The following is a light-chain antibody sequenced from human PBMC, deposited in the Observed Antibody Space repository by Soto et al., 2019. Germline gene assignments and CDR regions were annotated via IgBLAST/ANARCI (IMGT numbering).Light chain of an antibody. CDR2: EVS. V-gene: IGLV2-8*01. Sequence: LTQPPSASGSPGQSVTISCTGTSSDVGGYNYVSWYQQHPGKAPKLMIYEVSKRPSGVPDRFSGSKSGNTASLTVSGLQAEDEADYYCSSYAGSNNYVLGTGTKVTVL. CDR3: SSYAGSNNYV. J-gene: IGLJ1*01. CDR1: SSDVGGYNY.